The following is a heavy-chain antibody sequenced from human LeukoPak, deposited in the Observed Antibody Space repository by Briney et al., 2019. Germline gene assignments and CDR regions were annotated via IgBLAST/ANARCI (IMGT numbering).Heavy chain of an antibody. V-gene: IGHV3-30-3*01. CDR2: ISYDGGNK. Sequence: PGGSLRLSCAASGFTFNIYAMHWVRQAPGKGLEWVAVISYDGGNKYYADSVKGRFTISRDNSKNTLYLQMNSLRAEDTAVYYCAKDIGSSSWYGYYYYGMDVWGQGTTVTVSS. D-gene: IGHD6-13*01. CDR1: GFTFNIYA. CDR3: AKDIGSSSWYGYYYYGMDV. J-gene: IGHJ6*02.